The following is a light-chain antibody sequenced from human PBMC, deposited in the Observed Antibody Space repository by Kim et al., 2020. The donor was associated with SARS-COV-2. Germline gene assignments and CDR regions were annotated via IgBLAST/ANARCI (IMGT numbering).Light chain of an antibody. CDR1: QSVSSSY. CDR2: GAS. J-gene: IGKJ1*01. CDR3: QQWKT. V-gene: IGKV3-20*01. Sequence: EIVLTQSPGTLSLSPGERATLSCRASQSVSSSYLAWYQHKPGQAPRLLIYGASSRATGIPDRFSGSGSGTDFTLTISRLEPEDFAVYYCQQWKTFGQGTKVDIK.